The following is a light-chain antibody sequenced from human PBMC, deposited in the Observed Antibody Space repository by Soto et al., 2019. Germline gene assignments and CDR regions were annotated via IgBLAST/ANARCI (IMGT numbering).Light chain of an antibody. CDR3: SSYTSRRTLYV. Sequence: QSVLTQPASLAGSPGQSITISCTGTSSDVGGYNYVSWYQQHPGKAPKLMIYEVSNRPSGVSNRFSGSKSGNTASLTISGLQAEDEADYYCSSYTSRRTLYVFGTGTKVTVL. CDR2: EVS. CDR1: SSDVGGYNY. J-gene: IGLJ1*01. V-gene: IGLV2-14*01.